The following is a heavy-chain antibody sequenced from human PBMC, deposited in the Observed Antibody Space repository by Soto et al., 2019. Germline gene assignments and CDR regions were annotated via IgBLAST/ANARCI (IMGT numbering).Heavy chain of an antibody. D-gene: IGHD2-15*01. CDR2: IYTSGST. J-gene: IGHJ5*02. V-gene: IGHV4-4*07. CDR1: GGSISSYY. CDR3: ARDPRRGYCSGGSCYSGPWFDP. Sequence: TSETLSLTCTVSGGSISSYYWSWIRQPAGKGLEWIGRIYTSGSTNYNPSLKSRVTMSVDTSKNQFSLKLSSVTAADTAVYYCARDPRRGYCSGGSCYSGPWFDPWGQGTLVTVSS.